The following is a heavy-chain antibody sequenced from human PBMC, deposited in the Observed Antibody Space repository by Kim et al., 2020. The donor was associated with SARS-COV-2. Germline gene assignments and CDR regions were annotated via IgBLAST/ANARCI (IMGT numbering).Heavy chain of an antibody. Sequence: GGSLRLSCAASGFTFSNYDIHWVRQLSGKGLEWVSAIDSAGATYYPGSVKGRFTISRENAKNSLYLQMNSLRVEDTAVYYWVRGAVVGSYGMDVWGQGTTVTVSS. CDR2: IDSAGAT. J-gene: IGHJ6*02. D-gene: IGHD6-19*01. CDR3: VRGAVVGSYGMDV. V-gene: IGHV3-13*04. CDR1: GFTFSNYD.